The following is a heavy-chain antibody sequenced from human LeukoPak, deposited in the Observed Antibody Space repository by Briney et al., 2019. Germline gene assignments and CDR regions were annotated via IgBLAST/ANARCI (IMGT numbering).Heavy chain of an antibody. Sequence: GGSLRLSCAASEFTSSSYAMSWVRQAPGKGLEWVSAISGRDGSTYYADSVKGRFTISRDNSKNTLYLQMNSLRAEDTAVYYCAKSGGVRFDPWGQGTLVTVSS. D-gene: IGHD3-16*01. J-gene: IGHJ5*02. CDR2: ISGRDGST. CDR3: AKSGGVRFDP. V-gene: IGHV3-23*01. CDR1: EFTSSSYA.